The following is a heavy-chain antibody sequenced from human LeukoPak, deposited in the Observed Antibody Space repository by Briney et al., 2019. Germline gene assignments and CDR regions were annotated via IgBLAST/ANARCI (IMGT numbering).Heavy chain of an antibody. CDR3: TRDLGTYTSYNSIFFDY. Sequence: PWASVKVSCKASGGTFSSYAISWVRQAPGQGLEWMGGIIPIFGTANYAQKFQGRVTITTDESTSTAYMELSSLRSEDTAVFYCTRDLGTYTSYNSIFFDYWGQGTLVTVSS. D-gene: IGHD3-9*01. V-gene: IGHV1-69*05. CDR1: GGTFSSYA. CDR2: IIPIFGTA. J-gene: IGHJ4*02.